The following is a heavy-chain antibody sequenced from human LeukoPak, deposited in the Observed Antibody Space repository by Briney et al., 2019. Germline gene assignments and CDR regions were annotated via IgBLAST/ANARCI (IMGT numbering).Heavy chain of an antibody. D-gene: IGHD2-2*01. Sequence: PSETLSLTCTVSGGSISSYYWSWIRQSPGKGLEWIGSILYSGSTNYNPSLKSRVTISVDTSKNQFSLKLSSVTAADTAVYYCAREIPYCSSTSCPFGSWGQGTLVTVSS. CDR3: AREIPYCSSTSCPFGS. J-gene: IGHJ5*02. V-gene: IGHV4-59*12. CDR1: GGSISSYY. CDR2: ILYSGST.